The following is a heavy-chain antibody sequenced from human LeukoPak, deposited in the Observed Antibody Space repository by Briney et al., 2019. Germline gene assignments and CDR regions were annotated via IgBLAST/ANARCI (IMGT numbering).Heavy chain of an antibody. CDR2: IYYSGST. J-gene: IGHJ5*02. Sequence: PSQTPSLTCTVSGGSISSGGYYWSWIRQHPGKGLEWIGYIYYSGSTYYNPSLKSRVTISVDTSKNQFSLKLSSVTAADTAVYYCARAAAIIHWFDPWGQGTLVTVSS. V-gene: IGHV4-31*03. D-gene: IGHD2-2*01. CDR3: ARAAAIIHWFDP. CDR1: GGSISSGGYY.